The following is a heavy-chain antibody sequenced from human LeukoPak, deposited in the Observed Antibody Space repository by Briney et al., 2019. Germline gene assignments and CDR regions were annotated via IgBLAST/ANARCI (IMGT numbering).Heavy chain of an antibody. J-gene: IGHJ6*03. Sequence: ASVKVSCKASGYTFTSYDINWVRQATGQGLEWMGWMNPNSGNTGYAQKFQGRVTMTRDTSISTAYMELSRLRSDDTAVYYCARDKIVVVPAAMLYYYYYMDVWGKGTTVTVSS. CDR3: ARDKIVVVPAAMLYYYYYMDV. CDR2: MNPNSGNT. V-gene: IGHV1-8*01. CDR1: GYTFTSYD. D-gene: IGHD2-2*01.